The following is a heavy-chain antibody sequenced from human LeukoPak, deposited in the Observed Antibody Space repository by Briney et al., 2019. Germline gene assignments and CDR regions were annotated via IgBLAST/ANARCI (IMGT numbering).Heavy chain of an antibody. CDR3: ARRGPGGYYDSSGYSSFDY. J-gene: IGHJ4*02. CDR1: GYTFTSYG. V-gene: IGHV1-18*01. D-gene: IGHD3-22*01. CDR2: ISAYNGNT. Sequence: ASVKVSCKASGYTFTSYGIGWVRQAPGQGLEWMGWISAYNGNTNYAQKLQGRVTITADESTSTAYMELSSLRSEDTAVYYCARRGPGGYYDSSGYSSFDYWGQGTLVTVSS.